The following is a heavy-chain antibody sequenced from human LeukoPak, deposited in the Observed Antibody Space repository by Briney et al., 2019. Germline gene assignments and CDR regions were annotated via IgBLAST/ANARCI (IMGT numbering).Heavy chain of an antibody. V-gene: IGHV3-23*01. CDR2: IGGSGVNT. D-gene: IGHD3/OR15-3a*01. CDR1: GLTFSNYA. J-gene: IGHJ6*04. CDR3: ARAWTV. Sequence: GGSLRLSCAASGLTFSNYAMSWVRQAPGKGLEWVSLIGGSGVNTFYADSVKGRFTISRDNSKNTLFLQMNSLRAEDTAVYYCARAWTVWGKGTTVTVSS.